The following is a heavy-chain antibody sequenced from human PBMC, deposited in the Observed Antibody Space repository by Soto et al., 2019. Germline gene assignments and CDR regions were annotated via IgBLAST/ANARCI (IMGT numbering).Heavy chain of an antibody. CDR1: GGTFSSYA. J-gene: IGHJ5*02. Sequence: SVKVSCKASGGTFSSYAISWVRQAPGQGLEWMRGIIPIFGTANYAQKFQGRVTITADKSTSTAYMELSSLRSEDTAVYYCARDQNSITMIVWPSLTRDYNWFDPWGQGTLVTVSS. D-gene: IGHD3-22*01. V-gene: IGHV1-69*06. CDR2: IIPIFGTA. CDR3: ARDQNSITMIVWPSLTRDYNWFDP.